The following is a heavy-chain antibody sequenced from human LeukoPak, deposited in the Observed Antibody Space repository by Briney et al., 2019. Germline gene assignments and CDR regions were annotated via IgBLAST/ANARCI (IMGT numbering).Heavy chain of an antibody. CDR1: GYTFTSYG. CDR2: ISAYNGNT. V-gene: IGHV1-18*01. CDR3: ARIGADYYGSGSYSPPDWLGYYYYYMDV. J-gene: IGHJ6*03. Sequence: GASVKVSCKASGYTFTSYGISWVRQAPGQGLEWMGWISAYNGNTNYAQKLQGRVTMTTDTSTCTAYMELRSLRSDDTAVYYCARIGADYYGSGSYSPPDWLGYYYYYMDVWGKGTTVTVSS. D-gene: IGHD3-10*01.